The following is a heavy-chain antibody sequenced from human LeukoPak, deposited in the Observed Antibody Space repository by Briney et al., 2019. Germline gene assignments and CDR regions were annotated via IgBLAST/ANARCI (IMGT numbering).Heavy chain of an antibody. D-gene: IGHD6-19*01. CDR2: IRYDGSNK. CDR3: AKDSSGWYGGYYFDY. V-gene: IGHV3-30*02. Sequence: GGSLRLSCAASGFTFSSYGMHWVRQAPGKGLEWVAFIRYDGSNKYYADSVKGRFTISRDNSKDTLYLQMNSLRAEDTAVYYCAKDSSGWYGGYYFDYWGQGTLVTVSS. J-gene: IGHJ4*02. CDR1: GFTFSSYG.